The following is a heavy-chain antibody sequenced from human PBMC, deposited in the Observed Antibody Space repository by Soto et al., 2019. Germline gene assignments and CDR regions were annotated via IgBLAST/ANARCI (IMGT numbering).Heavy chain of an antibody. CDR3: ARGVFCCYGSRGYGPDF. CDR2: ISFDGSKK. CDR1: GVTFSSYV. Sequence: GGSLRLSCEGSGVTFSSYVLHWVRQAPGKGLEWVALISFDGSKKNYAASVKGRFTMSRDNSKNMMYLQMTCLSPADTAVYYCARGVFCCYGSRGYGPDFWGQGTLVTVYS. J-gene: IGHJ4*03. V-gene: IGHV3-30-3*01. D-gene: IGHD3-22*01.